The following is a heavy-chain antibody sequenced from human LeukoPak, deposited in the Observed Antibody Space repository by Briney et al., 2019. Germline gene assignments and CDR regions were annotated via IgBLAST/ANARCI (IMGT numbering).Heavy chain of an antibody. V-gene: IGHV3-7*01. CDR3: ARDRGIHGWFDP. D-gene: IGHD3-10*01. CDR1: GFTFSNYW. Sequence: GGSLRLSCAASGFTFSNYWVSWVRQAPGKGLEWVGNINQDGNEKYYVDSVKGRITISRDNAKNSLYPQMNSLRAEDTAVYYCARDRGIHGWFDPWGQGTLVTVSS. J-gene: IGHJ5*02. CDR2: INQDGNEK.